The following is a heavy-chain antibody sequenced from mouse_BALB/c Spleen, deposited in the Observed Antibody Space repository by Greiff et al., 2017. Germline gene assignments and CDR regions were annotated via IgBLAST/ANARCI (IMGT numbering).Heavy chain of an antibody. Sequence: VQLQQPGAELVKPGASVKLSCKASGYTFTSYWMHWVKLRPGQGLEWIGVINPGSGGTNYNEKFKGKATLTADKSSSTAYMQLSSLTSDDSAVYFCATQDGQAWFAYWGQGTLVTVSA. V-gene: IGHV1-53*01. CDR3: ATQDGQAWFAY. D-gene: IGHD1-1*01. CDR2: INPGSGGT. CDR1: GYTFTSYW. J-gene: IGHJ3*01.